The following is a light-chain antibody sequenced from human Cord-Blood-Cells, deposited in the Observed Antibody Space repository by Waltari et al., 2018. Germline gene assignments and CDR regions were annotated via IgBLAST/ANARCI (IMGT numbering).Light chain of an antibody. CDR3: QAWEGV. J-gene: IGLJ2*01. Sequence: SYELTQPPSVSVSPGQTASTACPRDQLGGKYASWYPQKPGQSPVLVIYQDSKRPSGIPERFSGSNSGNTATLTISGTQAMDEADYYCQAWEGVFGGGTKLTVL. V-gene: IGLV3-1*01. CDR1: QLGGKY. CDR2: QDS.